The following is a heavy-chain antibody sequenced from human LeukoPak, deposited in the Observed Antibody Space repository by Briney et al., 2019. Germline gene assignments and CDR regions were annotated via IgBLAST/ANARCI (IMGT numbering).Heavy chain of an antibody. CDR2: ISSSGSTI. CDR3: ARYVVVTAIDDAFDI. CDR1: GFSFNSYA. Sequence: PGGSLRLSCAASGFSFNSYAMSWIRQAPGKGLEWVSYISSSGSTIYYADSVKGRFTISRDNAKNSLYLQMNSLRAEDTAVYYCARYVVVTAIDDAFDIWGQGTMVTVSS. J-gene: IGHJ3*02. V-gene: IGHV3-11*01. D-gene: IGHD2-21*02.